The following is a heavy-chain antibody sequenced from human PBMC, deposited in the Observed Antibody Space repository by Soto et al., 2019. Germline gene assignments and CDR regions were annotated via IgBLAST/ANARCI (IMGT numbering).Heavy chain of an antibody. CDR1: GFTFDDYA. J-gene: IGHJ6*02. V-gene: IGHV3-9*01. Sequence: EEQLVESGGGLVQPGRSLRLSCAASGFTFDDYAMHWVRQAPVKGLEWVSGVKWNSGRIGYADSVKGRFTISRDNAKTSLYLQMNSLRAEDTALYYCAKDRGSGSYAANYYYYGMDVWGQGTTVTVSS. D-gene: IGHD3-10*01. CDR3: AKDRGSGSYAANYYYYGMDV. CDR2: VKWNSGRI.